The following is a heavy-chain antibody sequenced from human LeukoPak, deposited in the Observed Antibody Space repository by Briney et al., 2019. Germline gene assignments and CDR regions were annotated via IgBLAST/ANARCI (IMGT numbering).Heavy chain of an antibody. CDR3: ARVGITGTTPDY. J-gene: IGHJ4*02. V-gene: IGHV4-39*07. CDR1: GDSISSSNCY. D-gene: IGHD1-7*01. Sequence: SETLSLTCTVSGDSISSSNCYWGWIRQPPGKGLEWIGSIYFSGSTNYNPSLKSRVTISVDTSKNQFSLKLTSVTAADTAVYYCARVGITGTTPDYWGLGTLVTVSS. CDR2: IYFSGST.